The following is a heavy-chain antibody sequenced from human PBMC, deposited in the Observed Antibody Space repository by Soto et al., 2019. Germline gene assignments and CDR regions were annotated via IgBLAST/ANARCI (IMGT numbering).Heavy chain of an antibody. CDR3: ARGGRIYWYFDL. CDR1: GYTFTSYA. D-gene: IGHD1-26*01. CDR2: INAGNGNT. V-gene: IGHV1-3*01. Sequence: ASVKVSCKASGYTFTSYAMHWVLQAPGQRLEWMGWINAGNGNTKYSQKFQGRVTITRDTSASTAYMELSSLRSEDTAVYYCARGGRIYWYFDLWGSGTLVTVYS. J-gene: IGHJ2*01.